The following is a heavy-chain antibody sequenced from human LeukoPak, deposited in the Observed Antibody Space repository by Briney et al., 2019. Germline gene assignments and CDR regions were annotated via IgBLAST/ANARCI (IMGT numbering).Heavy chain of an antibody. CDR2: IGIDSGNT. Sequence: GGSLRLSCAASGFTFSDYSMNWVRQAPGKGLEWISYIGIDSGNTNYADSVKGRFTISGDKAKNSLYLQMNSLRVEDTAVYYCTRDYEYAFDNWGQGTLVTVSS. CDR1: GFTFSDYS. CDR3: TRDYEYAFDN. J-gene: IGHJ4*02. D-gene: IGHD5-12*01. V-gene: IGHV3-48*01.